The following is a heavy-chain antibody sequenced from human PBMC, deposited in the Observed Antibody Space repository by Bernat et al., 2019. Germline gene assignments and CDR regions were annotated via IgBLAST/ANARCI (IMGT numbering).Heavy chain of an antibody. CDR3: ARGYIVVVNDAFDI. J-gene: IGHJ3*02. CDR2: ISYDGSNK. V-gene: IGHV3-30*03. D-gene: IGHD2-15*01. CDR1: GFTFSSYG. Sequence: QVQLVESGGGVVQPGRSLRLSCAASGFTFSSYGMHWVRQAPGKGLEWVAVISYDGSNKYYADSVKGRFTISRDNSKNTLYLQMNSLRAEDTAVYYCARGYIVVVNDAFDIWGQGTMVTVSS.